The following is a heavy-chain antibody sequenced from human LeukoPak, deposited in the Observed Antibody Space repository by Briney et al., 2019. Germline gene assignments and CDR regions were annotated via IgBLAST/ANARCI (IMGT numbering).Heavy chain of an antibody. J-gene: IGHJ5*02. CDR3: ARSLRVHYYDSSGYYDNWFDP. V-gene: IGHV4-61*02. CDR1: GGFISTGNYY. Sequence: SETLSLTCTVSGGFISTGNYYWSWIRQPAGKGLEWLGRVHASGSTNYNPSLKSRVTMSVDTSKNQFSLKLSSVTAADTAVYYCARSLRVHYYDSSGYYDNWFDPWGQGTLVTVSS. D-gene: IGHD3-22*01. CDR2: VHASGST.